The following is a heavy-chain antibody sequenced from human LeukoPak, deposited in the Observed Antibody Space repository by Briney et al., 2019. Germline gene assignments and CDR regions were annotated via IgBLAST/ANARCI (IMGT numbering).Heavy chain of an antibody. CDR1: GGSISNYY. V-gene: IGHV4-59*08. CDR3: ARLDAAAGRYLQFFY. CDR2: IHDSGST. D-gene: IGHD5-24*01. J-gene: IGHJ4*02. Sequence: SETLSLTCTVSGGSISNYYWSWIRQSPEKELEWIGYIHDSGSTNYNPSLKSRVTISVDTSKNQFSLKLSSVTAADTAVYYCARLDAAAGRYLQFFYWGQGTLVTVSS.